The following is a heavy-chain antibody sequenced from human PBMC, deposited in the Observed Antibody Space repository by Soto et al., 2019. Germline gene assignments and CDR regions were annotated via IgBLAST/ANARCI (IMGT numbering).Heavy chain of an antibody. D-gene: IGHD3-3*01. Sequence: SETLCLTCTVSGGSISGSSYYWGWIRQPPGKGLEWIGSIYYSGSTYYNPSLKSRVTISVDTSKNQFSLKLSSVTAADTAVYYWARRKDYDLGAFDIWGQGTMVTVSS. CDR2: IYYSGST. CDR3: ARRKDYDLGAFDI. V-gene: IGHV4-39*01. J-gene: IGHJ3*02. CDR1: GGSISGSSYY.